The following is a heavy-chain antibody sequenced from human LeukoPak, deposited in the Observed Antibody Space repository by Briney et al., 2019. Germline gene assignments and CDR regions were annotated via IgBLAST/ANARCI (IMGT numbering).Heavy chain of an antibody. CDR3: ARAPPQKRFLEWLLYRGFDY. Sequence: SQTLSLTCAVYGGSFSGYYWSWIRQPPGKGLEWIGEINHSGSTNYNPSLKSRVTISVDTSKNQFSLKLSSVTAADTAVYYCARAPPQKRFLEWLLYRGFDYWGQGTLVTVSS. D-gene: IGHD3-3*01. V-gene: IGHV4-34*01. CDR1: GGSFSGYY. J-gene: IGHJ4*02. CDR2: INHSGST.